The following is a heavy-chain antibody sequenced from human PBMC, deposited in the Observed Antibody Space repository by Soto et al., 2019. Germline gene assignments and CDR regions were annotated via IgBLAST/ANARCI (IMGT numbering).Heavy chain of an antibody. D-gene: IGHD4-4*01. J-gene: IGHJ4*02. CDR1: GGTFSSYT. Sequence: ASVKVSCKASGGTFSSYTISWVRQAPGQGLEWMGWIIPNSGVTNYAQKFQGWVTMTRDKSISTAYMELSRLRSDDTAVYYCARVDDYSNNFDYWGEGTLVTVSS. V-gene: IGHV1-2*04. CDR3: ARVDDYSNNFDY. CDR2: IIPNSGVT.